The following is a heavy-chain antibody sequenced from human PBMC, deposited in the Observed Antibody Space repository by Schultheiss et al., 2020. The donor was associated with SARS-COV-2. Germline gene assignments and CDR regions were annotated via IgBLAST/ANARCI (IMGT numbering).Heavy chain of an antibody. CDR1: GGSISSYY. CDR2: IYHSGST. V-gene: IGHV4-34*01. CDR3: ARLCSGGSCYIDY. D-gene: IGHD2-15*01. Sequence: SETLSLTCAVYGGSISSYYWSWIRQPPGKGLEWIGEIYHSGSTNYNPSLKSRVTISVDTSKNQFSLKVSSVTATDTAVYYCARLCSGGSCYIDYWGQGTLVTVSS. J-gene: IGHJ4*02.